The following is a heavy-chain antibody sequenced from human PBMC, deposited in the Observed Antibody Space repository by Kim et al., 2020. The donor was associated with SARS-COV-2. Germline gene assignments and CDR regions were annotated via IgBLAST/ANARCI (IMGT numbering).Heavy chain of an antibody. CDR2: ISWNSGSI. Sequence: GGSLRLSCAASGFTFGDYAMHWVRQAPGKGLEWVSGISWNSGSIGYADSVKGRFTISRDNAKNSLYLQMNSLRAEDTALYYCAKDSYYYDSSGQIDYWGQGTLVTVSS. CDR1: GFTFGDYA. J-gene: IGHJ4*02. D-gene: IGHD3-22*01. CDR3: AKDSYYYDSSGQIDY. V-gene: IGHV3-9*01.